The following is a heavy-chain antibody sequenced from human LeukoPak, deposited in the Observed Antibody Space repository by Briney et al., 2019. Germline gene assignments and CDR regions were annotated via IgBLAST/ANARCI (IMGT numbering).Heavy chain of an antibody. Sequence: PGRSLRLSWATSGLTFTNAWRNWVRQPPGKGLEWIGRIKSKADGGTPASAAPAKARFTISRDDSKNTLYLQTHSLKTEDTAVYYCTTYSEWLVLEGDDYWGQGRLVTVSS. CDR3: TTYSEWLVLEGDDY. D-gene: IGHD6-19*01. CDR1: GLTFTNAW. V-gene: IGHV3-15*01. CDR2: IKSKADGGTP. J-gene: IGHJ4*02.